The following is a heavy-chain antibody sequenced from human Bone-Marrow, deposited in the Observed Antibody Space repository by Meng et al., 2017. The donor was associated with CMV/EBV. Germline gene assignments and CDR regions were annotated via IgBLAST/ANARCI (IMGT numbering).Heavy chain of an antibody. CDR3: ARVGPVVFRIHKWFDP. Sequence: ASVKVSCKASGYTFTSYGISWVRQAPGQGLEWMGWISAYNSNTNYAQKLQGRVTMTTDTSTSTAYMELRSLRSDDTAVYYCARVGPVVFRIHKWFDPWGQGTLVTVSS. V-gene: IGHV1-18*01. J-gene: IGHJ5*02. CDR2: ISAYNSNT. D-gene: IGHD2-15*01. CDR1: GYTFTSYG.